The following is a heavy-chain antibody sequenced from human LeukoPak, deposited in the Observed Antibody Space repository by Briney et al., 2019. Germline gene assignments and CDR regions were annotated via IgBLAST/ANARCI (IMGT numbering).Heavy chain of an antibody. CDR1: GGSISRYY. J-gene: IGHJ4*02. D-gene: IGHD3-16*01. CDR3: SRDGVLGGLFVCDY. V-gene: IGHV4-59*01. Sequence: ASETLSLTCTLSGGSISRYYGSWIREPRGKGMEWIGYIYYSGITNYNTSPKSRVTISVDTSNNHFSLKLSSVAAADTAVYYCSRDGVLGGLFVCDYWGQGTLVTVSS. CDR2: IYYSGIT.